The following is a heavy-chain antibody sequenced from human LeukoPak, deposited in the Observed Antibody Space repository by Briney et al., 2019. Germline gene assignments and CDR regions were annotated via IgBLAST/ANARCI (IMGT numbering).Heavy chain of an antibody. D-gene: IGHD2-8*01. CDR1: GGSFSGYY. CDR3: ARVPRPYCTNGVCDYYYGMDV. V-gene: IGHV4-34*01. CDR2: INHSGST. Sequence: SETLSLTCAVYGGSFSGYYWSWIRRPPGKGLEWIGEINHSGSTNYNPSLESRVTISVDTSKNQFSLKLSSVTAADTAVYYCARVPRPYCTNGVCDYYYGMDVWGQGTTVTVSS. J-gene: IGHJ6*02.